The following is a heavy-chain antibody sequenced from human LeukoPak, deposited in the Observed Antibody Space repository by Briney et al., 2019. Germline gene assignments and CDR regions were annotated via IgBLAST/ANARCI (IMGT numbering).Heavy chain of an antibody. D-gene: IGHD3-9*01. Sequence: GAAATVSCKASRYTFTGYYMHWVRQAPRPGLEWMGRIKPNSGGTNYAQKFQGRVTMTRDTSISTAYMELSRLRSDDTAVYYCARDIRYFDWPNYYCGMDVWGQGTTVTVSS. CDR3: ARDIRYFDWPNYYCGMDV. V-gene: IGHV1-2*06. CDR2: IKPNSGGT. J-gene: IGHJ6*02. CDR1: RYTFTGYY.